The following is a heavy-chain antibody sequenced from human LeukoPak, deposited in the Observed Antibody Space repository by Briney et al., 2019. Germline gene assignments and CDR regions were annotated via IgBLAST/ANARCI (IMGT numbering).Heavy chain of an antibody. V-gene: IGHV2-26*01. CDR1: GFSTSDPRMG. CDR2: IFWNDEK. J-gene: IGHJ5*02. Sequence: TCTVSGFSTSDPRMGVSWIRQPPGKALERLADIFWNDEKSYSTSLKSRLTISKDTSTSQVVLTMTNMDPVDTATYSSARIAPHTALVTNWFAPWGHGTLVTVAS. D-gene: IGHD5-18*01. CDR3: ARIAPHTALVTNWFAP.